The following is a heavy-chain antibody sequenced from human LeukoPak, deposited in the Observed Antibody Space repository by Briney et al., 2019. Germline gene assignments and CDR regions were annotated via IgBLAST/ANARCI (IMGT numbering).Heavy chain of an antibody. CDR2: FDPEDGET. D-gene: IGHD1-26*01. J-gene: IGHJ6*02. CDR3: ATYYRYSGSYYFSSYGMDV. CDR1: GYTLTELS. Sequence: ASVKVSCKVSGYTLTELSMHWVRQAPGKGLEWMGGFDPEDGETIYAQKFQGRVTMTEDTSTDTAYMELSSLRSEVTAVYYCATYYRYSGSYYFSSYGMDVWGQGTTVTVSS. V-gene: IGHV1-24*01.